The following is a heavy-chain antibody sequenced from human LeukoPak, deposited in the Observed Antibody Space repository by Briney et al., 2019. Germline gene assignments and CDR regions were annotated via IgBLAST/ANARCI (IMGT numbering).Heavy chain of an antibody. CDR3: ARGLHGWYFDL. D-gene: IGHD5-18*01. J-gene: IGHJ2*01. CDR1: GGSISSYY. V-gene: IGHV4-59*01. Sequence: SAALSLTCTVSGGSISSYYWSWIRQPPGKGLEWIGYVYYSGHNDYNPSLKSRVTISLDTSKNQFSLKLSSVIAADTAVYYCARGLHGWYFDLWGRGTLVT. CDR2: VYYSGHN.